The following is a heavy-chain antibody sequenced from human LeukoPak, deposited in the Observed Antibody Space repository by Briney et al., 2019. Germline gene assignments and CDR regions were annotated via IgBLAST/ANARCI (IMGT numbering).Heavy chain of an antibody. CDR2: ISSRGGTL. D-gene: IGHD6-13*01. J-gene: IGHJ4*02. CDR3: ARVGALSSSWLLY. CDR1: GFTFSSYE. V-gene: IGHV3-48*03. Sequence: GGSLRLSCSASGFTFSSYEMNWVRQAPGKGLEWVSSISSRGGTLYYTDSVKGRFTISRDNAKNSLYLQMSSLRAEDTAVYYCARVGALSSSWLLYWGQGTLVTVSS.